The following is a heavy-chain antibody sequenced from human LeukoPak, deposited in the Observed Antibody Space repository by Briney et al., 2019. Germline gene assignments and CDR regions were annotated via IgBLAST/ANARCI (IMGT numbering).Heavy chain of an antibody. V-gene: IGHV3-30*18. CDR2: ISYDGSNK. J-gene: IGHJ4*02. Sequence: GRSLRLSCAASGFTFSSYGMHWVRQAPGKGLEWVAVISYDGSNKYYADSVKGRFTISRDNSKNTLYLQMNSLRAEDTAVYYCAKLWAAAGTFDYWGQGTLVTVSS. CDR1: GFTFSSYG. D-gene: IGHD6-13*01. CDR3: AKLWAAAGTFDY.